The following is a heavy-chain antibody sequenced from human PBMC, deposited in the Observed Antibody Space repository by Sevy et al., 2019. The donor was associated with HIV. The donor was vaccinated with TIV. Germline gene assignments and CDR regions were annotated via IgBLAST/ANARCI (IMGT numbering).Heavy chain of an antibody. Sequence: SETLSLTCTVSGGSISSGDYYWSWIRQPPGKGLEWIGYIYYSGSTYYNPSLKSRVTISVDTSKNQFALKLSSVTAADTAVYYCARVRAYYYGSGSYPYYFDYWGQGTLVTVSS. CDR2: IYYSGST. J-gene: IGHJ4*02. CDR1: GGSISSGDYY. CDR3: ARVRAYYYGSGSYPYYFDY. D-gene: IGHD3-10*01. V-gene: IGHV4-30-4*01.